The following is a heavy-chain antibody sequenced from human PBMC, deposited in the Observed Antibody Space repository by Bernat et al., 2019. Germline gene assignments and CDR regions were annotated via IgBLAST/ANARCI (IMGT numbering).Heavy chain of an antibody. V-gene: IGHV3-48*01. CDR2: ISSSSSTI. J-gene: IGHJ6*02. Sequence: EVQLVESGGGLVQPGGSLRLSCAASGFTFSSYSMNWVRQAPGKGLEWVAYISSSSSTIYYADSWKCRFTISRDNAKNSLYLQMNSLRAEDTAVYYCARDSCSGGSCPIYYYGMDVWGQGTTVTVSS. CDR3: ARDSCSGGSCPIYYYGMDV. CDR1: GFTFSSYS. D-gene: IGHD2-15*01.